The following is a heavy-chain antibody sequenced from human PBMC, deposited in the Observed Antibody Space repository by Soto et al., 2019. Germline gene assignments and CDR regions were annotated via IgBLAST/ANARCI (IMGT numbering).Heavy chain of an antibody. Sequence: SETLSLTCAVYGGSFSGYYWSWIRQPPGKGLEWIGEINHSGSTNYNPSLKSRVTISVDTSKNQFSLKLSSVTAADTAVYYCARGNPYYYGSGSYYNNWFDPWGQGTLVTVSS. V-gene: IGHV4-34*01. CDR1: GGSFSGYY. D-gene: IGHD3-10*01. CDR2: INHSGST. CDR3: ARGNPYYYGSGSYYNNWFDP. J-gene: IGHJ5*02.